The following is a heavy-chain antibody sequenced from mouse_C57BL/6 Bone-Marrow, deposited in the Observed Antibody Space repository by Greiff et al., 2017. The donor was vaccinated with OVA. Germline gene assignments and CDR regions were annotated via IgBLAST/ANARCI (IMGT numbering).Heavy chain of an antibody. Sequence: DVMLVESGGGLVQPGGSLTLSCAASGFTFSDYGMAWVRQAPRKGPEWVAFISNLAYSIYYADTVTGRFTISRENAKNTLYLEMSSLRSEDTAMYYCARRGNWDVDYAMDYWGQGTSVTVSS. CDR3: ARRGNWDVDYAMDY. CDR2: ISNLAYSI. J-gene: IGHJ4*01. CDR1: GFTFSDYG. V-gene: IGHV5-15*04. D-gene: IGHD4-1*01.